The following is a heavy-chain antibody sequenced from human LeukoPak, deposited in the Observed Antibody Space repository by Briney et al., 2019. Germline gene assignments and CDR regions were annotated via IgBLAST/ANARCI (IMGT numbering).Heavy chain of an antibody. D-gene: IGHD1-26*01. CDR2: IIPIFGTA. Sequence: ASVKVSCKASGGTFSSYAISWVRQAPGQGLEWLGGIIPIFGTANYAQKFQGRVTITTDESTSTAYMELSSLRSEDTAVYYCARDSGSYGPLFDYWGQGTLVTVSS. CDR1: GGTFSSYA. V-gene: IGHV1-69*05. J-gene: IGHJ4*02. CDR3: ARDSGSYGPLFDY.